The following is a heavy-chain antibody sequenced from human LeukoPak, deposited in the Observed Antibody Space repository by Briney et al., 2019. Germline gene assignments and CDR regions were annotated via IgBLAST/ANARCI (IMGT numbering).Heavy chain of an antibody. CDR2: INPNSGGT. V-gene: IGHV1-2*02. CDR1: GYTFTGYY. CDR3: ARDRGDGYNPFDY. Sequence: ASVKVSCKASGYTFTGYYMHWVRQAPGQGLEWMGWINPNSGGTNYAQKFQGRVTMTRDTSLTTAYMELSRLRSEDTAVYYCARDRGDGYNPFDYWGQGTLVTVSS. D-gene: IGHD5-24*01. J-gene: IGHJ4*02.